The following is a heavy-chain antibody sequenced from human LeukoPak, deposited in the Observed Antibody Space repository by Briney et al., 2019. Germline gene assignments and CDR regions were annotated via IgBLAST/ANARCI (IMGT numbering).Heavy chain of an antibody. V-gene: IGHV3-74*01. CDR3: ARSPYGGYGDN. Sequence: PGGSLRLSCAASGFTFSSYWMHWVRQPPGKGLVWVSRINSDGGSTNYADSVKGRFTISRDNARNTLYLQMNSLRAEDTAVYYCARSPYGGYGDNWGQGTLVTVSS. J-gene: IGHJ4*02. CDR1: GFTFSSYW. CDR2: INSDGGST. D-gene: IGHD4-17*01.